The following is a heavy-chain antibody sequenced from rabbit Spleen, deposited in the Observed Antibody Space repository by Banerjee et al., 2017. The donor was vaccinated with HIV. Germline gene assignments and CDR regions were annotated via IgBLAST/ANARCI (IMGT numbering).Heavy chain of an antibody. J-gene: IGHJ6*01. CDR3: ARDTGTSFSTYGMDL. V-gene: IGHV1S45*01. CDR1: GFSFSSGYD. D-gene: IGHD7-1*01. Sequence: QEQLEESGGGLVKPEGSLTLTCKASGFSFSSGYDMCWVRQAPGKGLEWIACSYAGTSGSTYSAIWAKGRFTISKTSSTTVTLQMTSLTAADTATYFCARDTGTSFSTYGMDLWGQGTLVTVS. CDR2: SYAGTSGST.